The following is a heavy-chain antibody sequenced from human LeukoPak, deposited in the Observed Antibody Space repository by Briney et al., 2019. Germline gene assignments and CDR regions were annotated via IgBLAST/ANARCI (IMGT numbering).Heavy chain of an antibody. V-gene: IGHV1-2*02. D-gene: IGHD2-2*01. CDR2: INPNSGGT. J-gene: IGHJ6*02. CDR3: ARLTVVVPAAMTLYYYYGMDV. Sequence: ASVKVSCKASGYTFTGYYMHWVRQAPGQGLEWMGWINPNSGGTNYAQKFQGRVTMTRDTSISTAYMELGRLRSDDTAVYYCARLTVVVPAAMTLYYYYGMDVRGQGTTVTVYS. CDR1: GYTFTGYY.